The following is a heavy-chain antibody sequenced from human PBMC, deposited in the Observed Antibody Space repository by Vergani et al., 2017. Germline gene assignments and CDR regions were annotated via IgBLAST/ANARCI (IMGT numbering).Heavy chain of an antibody. Sequence: QVQLQESGPGQVKPSETLSLTCSVSGDSISGGDNYWGWIRQPPGKGLEWIGTIYYSGSTYYNPSLKSRVTISVDTSKNQFSLKLNSVTAADTAVYYCARHKEQLVPGNYYYYYYMDVWGKGTTVTVSS. D-gene: IGHD6-13*01. J-gene: IGHJ6*03. CDR1: GDSISGGDNY. CDR2: IYYSGST. V-gene: IGHV4-39*01. CDR3: ARHKEQLVPGNYYYYYYMDV.